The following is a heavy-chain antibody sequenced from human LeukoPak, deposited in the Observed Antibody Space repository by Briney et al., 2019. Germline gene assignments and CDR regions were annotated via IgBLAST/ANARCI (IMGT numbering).Heavy chain of an antibody. V-gene: IGHV3-15*01. CDR2: IKSKTDGGTT. CDR3: TTDAVYDSSGYRHFDY. D-gene: IGHD3-22*01. CDR1: GFTFSNAW. Sequence: GGSLRLSCAASGFTFSNAWMSWVRQAPGNGLEWVGRIKSKTDGGTTDYAAPVKGRFTISRDDSKNTLYLQMNSLKTEDTAVYYCTTDAVYDSSGYRHFDYWGQGTLVTVSS. J-gene: IGHJ4*02.